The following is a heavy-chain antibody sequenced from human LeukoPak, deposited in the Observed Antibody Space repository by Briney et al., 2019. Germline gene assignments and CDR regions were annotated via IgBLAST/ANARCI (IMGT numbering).Heavy chain of an antibody. D-gene: IGHD3-22*01. Sequence: SETLSLTCTVSGGSISSYYWSWIRQPAGKGLEWIGRIYTSGSTNYNPSLKSRVTMSVDTSKNQYSLKLSSVTAADTAVYYCARDRRYYDSSGYLDYWGQGTTVIVSS. CDR1: GGSISSYY. J-gene: IGHJ4*02. CDR2: IYTSGST. CDR3: ARDRRYYDSSGYLDY. V-gene: IGHV4-4*07.